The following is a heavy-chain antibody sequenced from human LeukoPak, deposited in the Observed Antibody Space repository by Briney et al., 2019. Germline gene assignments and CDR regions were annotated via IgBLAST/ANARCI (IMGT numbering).Heavy chain of an antibody. CDR2: IYPGDSDT. CDR1: GYSFTNYW. J-gene: IGHJ6*03. Sequence: GESLKISCKGSGYSFTNYWIGWVRQMPGKGLEWMGIIYPGDSDTRYSPSFQGQVTISADKSISTAYLQWSSLKASDTAMYYCARHHCSSTSCYTGYYHMDVWGKGTTVTVSS. CDR3: ARHHCSSTSCYTGYYHMDV. V-gene: IGHV5-51*01. D-gene: IGHD2-2*02.